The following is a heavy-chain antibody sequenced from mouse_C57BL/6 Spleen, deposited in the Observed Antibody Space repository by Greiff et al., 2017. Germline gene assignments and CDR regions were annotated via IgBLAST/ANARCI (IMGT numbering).Heavy chain of an antibody. CDR3: ARYYYGTSEGLDY. Sequence: QVQLQQSGPELVKPGASVKISCKASGYAFSSSWMNWVKQRPGKGLEWIGRIYPGDGDTNYNGKFKGKATLTADKSSSTAYMQLSSLTSEDSAVYFCARYYYGTSEGLDYWGQGTTLTVSS. D-gene: IGHD1-1*01. CDR2: IYPGDGDT. CDR1: GYAFSSSW. J-gene: IGHJ2*01. V-gene: IGHV1-82*01.